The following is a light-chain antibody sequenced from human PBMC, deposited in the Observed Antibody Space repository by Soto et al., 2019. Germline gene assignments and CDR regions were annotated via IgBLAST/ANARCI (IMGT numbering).Light chain of an antibody. V-gene: IGLV2-14*01. CDR2: EVT. J-gene: IGLJ2*01. CDR3: SSYTSSSLVV. CDR1: SSDVGGYDY. Sequence: QSALTQPASVSGSTGQSITISCTGTSSDVGGYDYVSWYQHHPGKAPKLMIYEVTNRPSGVSNRFSGSKSGNTASLTISGLQAEDESDYYCSSYTSSSLVVFGGGTKLTVL.